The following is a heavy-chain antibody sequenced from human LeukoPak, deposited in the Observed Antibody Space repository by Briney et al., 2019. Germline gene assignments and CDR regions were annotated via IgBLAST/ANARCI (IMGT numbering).Heavy chain of an antibody. CDR1: GFTFDDYA. Sequence: GRSLRLSCAASGFTFDDYAMHWVRQAPGKGLEWVSGISWNGGSIAYADSVKGRFTISRDNAKNSLYLQMNSLRAEDMAFYYCAKAAGYSSSSNAFDIWGHGTMVTASS. CDR3: AKAAGYSSSSNAFDI. CDR2: ISWNGGSI. D-gene: IGHD6-6*01. V-gene: IGHV3-9*03. J-gene: IGHJ3*02.